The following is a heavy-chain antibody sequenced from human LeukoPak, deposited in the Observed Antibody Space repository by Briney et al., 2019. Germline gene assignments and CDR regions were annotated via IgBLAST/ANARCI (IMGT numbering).Heavy chain of an antibody. Sequence: TGGSLRLSCAASGFIFSNYAMSWVRQAPGKGLEWVSAISGSGGTTYYADSVKGRFTISRDNSKNTLYLQMSSLRAEDTAVYYCKVASGVVDYWGQGTLVTVSS. CDR2: ISGSGGTT. V-gene: IGHV3-23*01. J-gene: IGHJ4*02. CDR1: GFIFSNYA. CDR3: KVASGVVDY. D-gene: IGHD2-15*01.